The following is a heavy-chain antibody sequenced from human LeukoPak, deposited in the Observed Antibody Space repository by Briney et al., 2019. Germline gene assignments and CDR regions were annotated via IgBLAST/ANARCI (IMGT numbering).Heavy chain of an antibody. J-gene: IGHJ5*02. CDR3: AKDLVAGSSRWSDP. CDR1: GFTFSSYS. CDR2: IGGNGGNR. Sequence: GGSLRLSCSASGFTFSSYSMYWVRQAPGKGLEWVSGIGGNGGNRYYADSVKGRFTISRDNSKNTLYLQMNSLRAEDTAVYYCAKDLVAGSSRWSDPWGQGTLVTVSS. V-gene: IGHV3-23*01. D-gene: IGHD6-19*01.